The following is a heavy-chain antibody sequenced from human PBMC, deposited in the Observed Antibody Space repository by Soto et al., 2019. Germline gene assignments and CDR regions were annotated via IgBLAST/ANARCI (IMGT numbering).Heavy chain of an antibody. Sequence: TSETLSLTCTVSGGSISSYYWSWIRQPPGKGLEWIGYIYYSGSTNYNPSLKSRVTISVDTSKNQFSLKLSSVTAADTAVYYCARQGYCSSTSCYVEFDYWGQGTLVTVSS. CDR2: IYYSGST. D-gene: IGHD2-2*01. J-gene: IGHJ4*02. CDR3: ARQGYCSSTSCYVEFDY. V-gene: IGHV4-59*08. CDR1: GGSISSYY.